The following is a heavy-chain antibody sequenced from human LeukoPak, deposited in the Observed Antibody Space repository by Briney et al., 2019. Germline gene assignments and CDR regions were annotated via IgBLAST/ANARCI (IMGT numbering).Heavy chain of an antibody. V-gene: IGHV1-69*05. CDR2: IIPIFGTA. CDR3: ARDNYGVPAGFDP. J-gene: IGHJ5*02. D-gene: IGHD4-17*01. CDR1: RGTFSSYA. Sequence: SVKVSCKASRGTFSSYAISLVRQAPGQGLEWMGGIIPIFGTANYAQKFQGRVTITTDESTSTAYMELSSLRSEDTAVYYCARDNYGVPAGFDPWGQGTLVTVSS.